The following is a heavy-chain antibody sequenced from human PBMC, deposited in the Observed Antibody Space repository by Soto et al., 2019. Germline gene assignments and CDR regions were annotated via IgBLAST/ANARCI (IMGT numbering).Heavy chain of an antibody. CDR1: GYSFTRLG. V-gene: IGHV1-18*01. CDR2: VNAYNDHT. Sequence: ASVKVSCKASGYSFTRLGVKWVRQAPGQGREWMGWVNAYNDHTNYAQKFQGRVTMTADTSTSTAYMELRSLRSDDTAVYDCAPVAACVSAHVIWGQGTLVTVSS. D-gene: IGHD2-8*01. J-gene: IGHJ4*02. CDR3: APVAACVSAHVI.